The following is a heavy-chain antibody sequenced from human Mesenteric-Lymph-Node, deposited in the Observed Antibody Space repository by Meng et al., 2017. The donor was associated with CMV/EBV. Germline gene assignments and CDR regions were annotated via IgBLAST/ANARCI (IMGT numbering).Heavy chain of an antibody. V-gene: IGHV3-9*01. CDR3: AKGPSFFYYYGMDV. D-gene: IGHD3-3*02. CDR1: GFTFDDYA. J-gene: IGHJ6*02. Sequence: GGSLRLSCAASGFTFDDYAMHWVRQAPGKGLEWVSGISWNSGSIGYADSVKGRFTISRDNGKNSLYLQMNSLRVEDTALYYCAKGPSFFYYYGMDVWGQGTTVTV. CDR2: ISWNSGSI.